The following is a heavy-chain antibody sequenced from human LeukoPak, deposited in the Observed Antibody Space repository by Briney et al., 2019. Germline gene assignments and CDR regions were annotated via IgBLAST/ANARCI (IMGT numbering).Heavy chain of an antibody. CDR3: ASGGSSGDFDY. V-gene: IGHV3-64*01. CDR2: ISSNGGST. J-gene: IGHJ4*02. Sequence: GGSLRLSCAASGFTFSSYAMHWVRQAPGKGLEYVSAISSNGGSTYYANSVKGRFTISRDNSKSTLYLQMGSLRAEDMAVYYCASGGSSGDFDYWGQGTLVTVSS. D-gene: IGHD3-22*01. CDR1: GFTFSSYA.